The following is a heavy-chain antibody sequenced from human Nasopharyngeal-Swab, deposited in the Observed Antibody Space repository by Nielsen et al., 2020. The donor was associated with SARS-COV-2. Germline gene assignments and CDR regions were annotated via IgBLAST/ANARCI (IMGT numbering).Heavy chain of an antibody. V-gene: IGHV3-30*18. D-gene: IGHD2-15*01. CDR3: AKICGGSGGSCSLDY. Sequence: GESLKISCAASGFTFSSYGMHWVRQAPGKGLEWVAVISYDGSNKYYADSVKGRFTISRDNSKNTLYLQMNSLRAEDTAVYYCAKICGGSGGSCSLDYWSQGTLVTVSS. CDR1: GFTFSSYG. CDR2: ISYDGSNK. J-gene: IGHJ4*02.